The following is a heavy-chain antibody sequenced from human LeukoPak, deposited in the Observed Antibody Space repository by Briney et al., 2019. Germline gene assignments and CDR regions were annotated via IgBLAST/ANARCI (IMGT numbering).Heavy chain of an antibody. CDR1: GGSFSGYY. V-gene: IGHV4-34*01. D-gene: IGHD5-18*01. CDR3: ARSGPGGYSSGFDY. Sequence: PSETLSLTCAVSGGSFSGYYWSWIRQPPGKGLEWIGEINHSGSTNYNPSLKGRVTISVDTSKNQFSLKLSSVTAADTAVYYCARSGPGGYSSGFDYWGQGTLVTVSS. J-gene: IGHJ4*02. CDR2: INHSGST.